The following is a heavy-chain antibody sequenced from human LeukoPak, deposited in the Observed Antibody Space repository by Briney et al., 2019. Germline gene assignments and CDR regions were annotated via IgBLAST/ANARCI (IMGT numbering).Heavy chain of an antibody. CDR2: IYYSGST. Sequence: PSETLSLTCTVSGGSISSYYWSWIRQPPGKGLEWIGYIYYSGSTYYNPSLKSRVTISADTSKNQFSLKLSSVTAADTAVYYCARATDDSSGYYYPFDYWGQGTLVTVSS. V-gene: IGHV4-59*12. J-gene: IGHJ4*02. D-gene: IGHD3-22*01. CDR1: GGSISSYY. CDR3: ARATDDSSGYYYPFDY.